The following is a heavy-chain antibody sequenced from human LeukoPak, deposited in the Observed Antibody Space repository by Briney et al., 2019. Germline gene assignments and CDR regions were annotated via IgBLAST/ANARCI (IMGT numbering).Heavy chain of an antibody. D-gene: IGHD3-22*01. J-gene: IGHJ4*02. CDR1: GYTFTSYY. CDR2: INHSGGST. V-gene: IGHV1-46*01. Sequence: ASVKVSCKASGYTFTSYYMHWVRQAPGQGLEWIGIINHSGGSTSYAQKLQGRVNMTRDTSTSTVYMELSSLRSEDTAVYYCARDAYNWYYYDSSGYLGDYWGQGTLVTVSS. CDR3: ARDAYNWYYYDSSGYLGDY.